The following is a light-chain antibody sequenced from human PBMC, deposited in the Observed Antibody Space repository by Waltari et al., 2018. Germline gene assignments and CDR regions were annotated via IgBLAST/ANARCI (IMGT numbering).Light chain of an antibody. CDR3: QQYDTSPGT. CDR1: QSLKVAY. J-gene: IGKJ2*01. CDR2: GAL. Sequence: SVLTQSPGTLSLSPGEKAILSCRASQSLKVAYVAWYQQRSGQAPRLLIYGALYRAADIPDRFSGSGSGTDFTLTITRLEPEDFAVYYCQQYDTSPGTFGQGTKLEMK. V-gene: IGKV3-20*01.